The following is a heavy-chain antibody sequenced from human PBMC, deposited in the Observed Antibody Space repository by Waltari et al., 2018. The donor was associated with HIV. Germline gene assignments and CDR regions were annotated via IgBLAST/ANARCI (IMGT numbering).Heavy chain of an antibody. Sequence: QVQLVESGGGVVQPGGSLRLSCAASGFTFTGYDIHWVRQAPGKGLECGAFMRYDGTKKNYADAVKGRFTISRDNSKNSLYLQMNSLRAEDTALYYCAKEGATLTTSAYFYYYGMDVWGQGTTVTVSS. D-gene: IGHD4-4*01. CDR3: AKEGATLTTSAYFYYYGMDV. CDR2: MRYDGTKK. CDR1: GFTFTGYD. V-gene: IGHV3-30*02. J-gene: IGHJ6*02.